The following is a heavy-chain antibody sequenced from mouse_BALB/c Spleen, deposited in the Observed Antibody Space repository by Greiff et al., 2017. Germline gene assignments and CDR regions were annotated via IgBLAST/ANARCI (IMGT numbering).Heavy chain of an antibody. CDR2: IWAGGST. V-gene: IGHV2-9*02. CDR3: ARDHYPRGYAMDY. CDR1: GFSLTSYG. D-gene: IGHD1-2*01. Sequence: VQLQQSGPGLVAPSQSLSITCTVSGFSLTSYGVHWVRQPPGKGLEWLGVIWAGGSTNYNSALMSRLSISKDNSKSQVFLKMNSLQTDDTAMYYCARDHYPRGYAMDYWGQGTSVTVSS. J-gene: IGHJ4*01.